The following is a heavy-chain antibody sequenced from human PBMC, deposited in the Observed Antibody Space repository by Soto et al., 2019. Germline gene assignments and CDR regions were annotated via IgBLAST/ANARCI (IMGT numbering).Heavy chain of an antibody. CDR3: ATRITMVRGVTTGPYFDY. Sequence: GGSLRLSCAASGFTFSSYAMSWVRQAPGKGLEWVSAISGSGGSTYYADSVKDRFTISRDNSKNTLYLQMNSLRAEDTAVYYCATRITMVRGVTTGPYFDYWGQGTLVTVSS. CDR2: ISGSGGST. V-gene: IGHV3-23*01. CDR1: GFTFSSYA. D-gene: IGHD3-10*01. J-gene: IGHJ4*02.